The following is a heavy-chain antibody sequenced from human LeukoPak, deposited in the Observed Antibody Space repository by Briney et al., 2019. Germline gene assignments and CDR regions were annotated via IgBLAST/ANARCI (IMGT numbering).Heavy chain of an antibody. Sequence: PGRSLRLSCAASGFTFSSYGMHWVRQAPGKGLVWVSRINSDGSSTSYADTVKGRFTISRDNAKNTLYLQMNSLRAEDTAVYYCARKRAPPRNWFDPWGQGTLVTVSS. J-gene: IGHJ5*02. V-gene: IGHV3-74*01. CDR3: ARKRAPPRNWFDP. CDR2: INSDGSST. CDR1: GFTFSSYG.